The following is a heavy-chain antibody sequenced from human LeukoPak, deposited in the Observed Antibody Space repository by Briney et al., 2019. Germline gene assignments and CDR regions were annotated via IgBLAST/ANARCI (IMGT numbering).Heavy chain of an antibody. D-gene: IGHD1-1*01. J-gene: IGHJ1*01. Sequence: GGSLRLSCAASGFSFTSYYMAWFRQAPGKGLEWVAFISFDSTYKNYPDSVKGRFTISRDNSRNTFYLQMNSLRADDTAMYYCVAEKGERDFQHWGRGTLVTVSS. CDR1: GFSFTSYY. CDR3: VAEKGERDFQH. CDR2: ISFDSTYK. V-gene: IGHV3-30*03.